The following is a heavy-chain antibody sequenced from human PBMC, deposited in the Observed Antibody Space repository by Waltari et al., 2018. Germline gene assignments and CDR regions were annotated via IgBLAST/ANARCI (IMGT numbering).Heavy chain of an antibody. Sequence: EVQLVESGGGLVQPGGSLRLSCAASGFTFSDYWMTWVRQAPGEGLEWGANIKKDGGETYYVDSVKGRFTVSRDNAKNSLYLQMGSLRGEDTAVYYCARDRGYCGGDCYKNLDYWGQGTLVAVSS. CDR3: ARDRGYCGGDCYKNLDY. CDR2: IKKDGGET. D-gene: IGHD2-21*01. CDR1: GFTFSDYW. V-gene: IGHV3-7*01. J-gene: IGHJ4*02.